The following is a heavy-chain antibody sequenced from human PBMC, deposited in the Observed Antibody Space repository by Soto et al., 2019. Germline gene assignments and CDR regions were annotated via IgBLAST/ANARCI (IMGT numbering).Heavy chain of an antibody. CDR2: INPSGGST. Sequence: QVQLVQSGAEVKKPGASVKVSCKASGYTFTSYYMHWVRQAPGQGLEWMGIINPSGGSTSYAQKFQGRVTMTRDTSTSTVYMELSSLRSEDTAVYYCARIPDYSNYGFWLPFDYWGQGTLVTVSS. D-gene: IGHD4-4*01. J-gene: IGHJ4*02. CDR1: GYTFTSYY. CDR3: ARIPDYSNYGFWLPFDY. V-gene: IGHV1-46*01.